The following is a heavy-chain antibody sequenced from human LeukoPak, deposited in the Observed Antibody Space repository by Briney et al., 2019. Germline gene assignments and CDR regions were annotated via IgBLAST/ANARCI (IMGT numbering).Heavy chain of an antibody. D-gene: IGHD6-19*01. CDR2: IYHSGNT. J-gene: IGHJ4*02. CDR1: GGSISTYY. CDR3: ARGVQQWPYYYDY. Sequence: SETLSLTCTVSGGSISTYYWNWIRQPPGKGLEWTGGIYHSGNTNYHPSLRSPVTISVGTSKNQFSLKLSSVTAADTAVYYCARGVQQWPYYYDYWGQGTLVTVSS. V-gene: IGHV4-59*01.